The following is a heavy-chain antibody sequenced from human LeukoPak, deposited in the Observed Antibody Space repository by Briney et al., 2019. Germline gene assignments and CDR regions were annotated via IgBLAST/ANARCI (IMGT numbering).Heavy chain of an antibody. Sequence: SQTLSLTCALSGYIFSSNNTSWNWNSQAPSRGLEWLGRTYYRSKWYNHYAVSVKGRISVNPDTSKNQFSLQLNSVTPEDPATYYCARSSGWIDWWGEGTLVTVSS. V-gene: IGHV6-1*01. D-gene: IGHD6-25*01. J-gene: IGHJ4*02. CDR1: GYIFSSNNTS. CDR2: TYYRSKWYN. CDR3: ARSSGWIDW.